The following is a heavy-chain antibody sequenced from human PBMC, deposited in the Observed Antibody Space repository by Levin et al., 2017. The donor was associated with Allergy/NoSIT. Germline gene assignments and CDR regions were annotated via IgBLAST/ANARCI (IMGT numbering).Heavy chain of an antibody. Sequence: GGSLRLSCAASGFTFSSYGMHWVRQAPGKGLEWVAVISYDGSNKYYADSVKGRFTISRDNSKNTLYLQMNSLRAEDTAVYYCAKGEGCSSTSCYERSWFDPWGQGTLVTVSS. V-gene: IGHV3-30*18. D-gene: IGHD2-2*01. CDR3: AKGEGCSSTSCYERSWFDP. CDR1: GFTFSSYG. J-gene: IGHJ5*02. CDR2: ISYDGSNK.